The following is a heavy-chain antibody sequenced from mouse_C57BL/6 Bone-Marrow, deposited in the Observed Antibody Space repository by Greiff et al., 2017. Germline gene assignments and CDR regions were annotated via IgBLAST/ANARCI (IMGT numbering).Heavy chain of an antibody. CDR3: ARGLYYDYDGWYFDV. CDR2: IFPGSGST. CDR1: GYTFTGHW. J-gene: IGHJ1*03. Sequence: QVQLKQSGPELVRPGASVKISCKAPGYTFTGHWMQWVRQRPGQGLEWIGEIFPGSGSTYYNEKFKGKATLTVDTSSSTAYMQLSSLTSEDSAVYFCARGLYYDYDGWYFDVWGTGTTVTVSS. D-gene: IGHD2-4*01. V-gene: IGHV1-56*01.